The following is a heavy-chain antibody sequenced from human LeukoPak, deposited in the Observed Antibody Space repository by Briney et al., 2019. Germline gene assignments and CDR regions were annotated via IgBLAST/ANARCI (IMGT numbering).Heavy chain of an antibody. CDR1: GCTFTSYG. CDR2: ISAYNGNT. J-gene: IGHJ4*02. D-gene: IGHD4-17*01. Sequence: GTSVKVSCKASGCTFTSYGISWVRQAPGQGLEWIGWISAYNGNTNYAQKLQGRVTMTTDTSTSTAYMGLRSLRSDDTAVYYCARDRGDYLDYWGQGTLVTVSS. V-gene: IGHV1-18*01. CDR3: ARDRGDYLDY.